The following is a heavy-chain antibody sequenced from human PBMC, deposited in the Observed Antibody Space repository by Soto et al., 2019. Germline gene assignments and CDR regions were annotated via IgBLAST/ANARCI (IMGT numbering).Heavy chain of an antibody. CDR3: AKSPLGYCSGGSCYPPHYFDY. Sequence: PGGALRLSCAASGFTFINYAMSWVRQAPWKGLEWVSGVGGSGDSTYYADSVKGRFTISRDNSKDTLYLQMNSLRAEDTAVYYCAKSPLGYCSGGSCYPPHYFDYWGQGTLVTVS. V-gene: IGHV3-23*01. CDR2: VGGSGDST. D-gene: IGHD2-15*01. J-gene: IGHJ4*02. CDR1: GFTFINYA.